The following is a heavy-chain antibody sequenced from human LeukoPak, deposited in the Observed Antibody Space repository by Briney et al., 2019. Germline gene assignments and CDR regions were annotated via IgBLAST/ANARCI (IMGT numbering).Heavy chain of an antibody. CDR3: AKDVYNWNFYFDY. CDR2: ISASGYST. D-gene: IGHD1-7*01. Sequence: GGSLRLSCAALGFTFSSYAMSWVRQAPGKGLEWVSAISASGYSTYYADSVKGRSTISRDNSKKTLYLQMNSLRAEDTAIFYCAKDVYNWNFYFDYWGQGTLVTVSS. V-gene: IGHV3-23*01. J-gene: IGHJ4*02. CDR1: GFTFSSYA.